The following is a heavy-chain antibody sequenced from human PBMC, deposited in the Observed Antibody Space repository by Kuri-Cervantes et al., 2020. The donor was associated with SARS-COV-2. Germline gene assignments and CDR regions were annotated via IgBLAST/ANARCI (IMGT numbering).Heavy chain of an antibody. V-gene: IGHV3-30-3*01. Sequence: LSLTCAASGFTFSSYAMHWVRQAPGKGLEWVAVISYDGSNKYYADSMKGRFTISRDNSKNTLYLQMNSLRAEDTAVYYCARAAWGSAGTHYYYYGMDVWGQGTTVTVSS. CDR1: GFTFSSYA. D-gene: IGHD6-19*01. CDR3: ARAAWGSAGTHYYYYGMDV. J-gene: IGHJ6*02. CDR2: ISYDGSNK.